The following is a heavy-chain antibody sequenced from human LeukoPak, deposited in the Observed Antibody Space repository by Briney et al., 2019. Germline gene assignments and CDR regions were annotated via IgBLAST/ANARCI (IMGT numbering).Heavy chain of an antibody. CDR2: IYPADSDT. D-gene: IGHD2-15*01. J-gene: IGHJ4*02. Sequence: GESLKISSKGSGYSFTNYWIGWVRQMPGNGLEWMGVIYPADSDTRYRPSFQGQVTISADKSITTAYLHWSSLKASDTALYYCVRRGGPRYCSGGSCYYDYWGQGTLVTVSS. CDR1: GYSFTNYW. CDR3: VRRGGPRYCSGGSCYYDY. V-gene: IGHV5-51*01.